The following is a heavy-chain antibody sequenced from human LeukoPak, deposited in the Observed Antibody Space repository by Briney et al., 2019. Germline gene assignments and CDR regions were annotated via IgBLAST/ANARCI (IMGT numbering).Heavy chain of an antibody. D-gene: IGHD2-15*01. CDR3: AKEGYCSGGSCYYAFDI. Sequence: GGSLRLSCAASGFTFSSYSMNWVRQAPGKGLEWVSSISSSSSYIYYADSVKGRFTISRDNAKNSLYLQMNSLRAEDTALYYCAKEGYCSGGSCYYAFDIWGQGTMVTVSS. CDR2: ISSSSSYI. J-gene: IGHJ3*02. V-gene: IGHV3-21*04. CDR1: GFTFSSYS.